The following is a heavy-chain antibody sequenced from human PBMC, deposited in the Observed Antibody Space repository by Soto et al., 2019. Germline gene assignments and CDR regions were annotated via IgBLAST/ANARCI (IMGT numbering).Heavy chain of an antibody. CDR1: GGTFSSYT. J-gene: IGHJ4*02. CDR2: IIPILGIA. V-gene: IGHV1-69*02. CDR3: ASDLEIRYCSGGSCYGY. Sequence: SVKVSCKASGGTFSSYTISWVRQAPGQGLEWMGRIIPILGIANYAQKFQGRVTITADKSTSTAYMELSSLRSEDTAVYYCASDLEIRYCSGGSCYGYWGQGTLVTVSS. D-gene: IGHD2-15*01.